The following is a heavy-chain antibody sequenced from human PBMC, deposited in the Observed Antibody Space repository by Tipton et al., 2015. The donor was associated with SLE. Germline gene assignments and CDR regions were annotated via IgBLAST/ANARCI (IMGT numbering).Heavy chain of an antibody. CDR1: GGTFSSYA. CDR3: ARSPVPIAAAGDAFDI. CDR2: IIPIFGTA. V-gene: IGHV1-69*18. D-gene: IGHD6-13*01. Sequence: QLVQSGPEVKKPGSSVKVSCKASGGTFSSYAISWVRQAPGQGLEWMGRIIPIFGTANYAQKFQGRVTITADESTSTAYMELSSLRSEDTAVYYCARSPVPIAAAGDAFDIWGQGTMVTVSS. J-gene: IGHJ3*02.